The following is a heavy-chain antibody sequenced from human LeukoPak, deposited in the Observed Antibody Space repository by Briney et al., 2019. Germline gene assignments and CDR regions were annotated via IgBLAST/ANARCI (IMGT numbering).Heavy chain of an antibody. CDR2: ISSSGSTI. D-gene: IGHD2-2*01. CDR1: GFTFSDYY. CDR3: ARDLGVPAGAHGALGGWFDP. V-gene: IGHV3-11*01. Sequence: GGSLRLSCAASGFTFSDYYMSWIRQAPGKGLEWVSYISSSGSTIYYADSVKGRFTISRDNAKNSLYLQMNSLRAEDTAVYYCARDLGVPAGAHGALGGWFDPWGQGTLVTVSS. J-gene: IGHJ5*02.